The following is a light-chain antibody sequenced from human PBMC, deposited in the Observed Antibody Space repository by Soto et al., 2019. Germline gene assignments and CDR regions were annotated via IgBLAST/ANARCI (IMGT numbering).Light chain of an antibody. CDR3: HQYATSIT. CDR1: QNIGSGY. CDR2: ATS. Sequence: VLTQSPDTLSLSPGERATLSCRASQNIGSGYLGWYQQKPGQPPRPLMFATSGRATGTPDRFSGSGYGQDFTLTISRLEPEEFAVYYCHQYATSITFGQGTKIEIK. V-gene: IGKV3-20*01. J-gene: IGKJ2*01.